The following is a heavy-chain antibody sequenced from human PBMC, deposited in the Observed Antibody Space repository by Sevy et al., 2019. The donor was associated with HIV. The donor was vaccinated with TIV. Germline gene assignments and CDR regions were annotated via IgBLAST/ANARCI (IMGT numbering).Heavy chain of an antibody. J-gene: IGHJ4*02. CDR2: INGSGGYT. CDR1: GFTFRSYV. D-gene: IGHD6-13*01. CDR3: AKETAAGYY. Sequence: GGSLRLSCAASGFTFRSYVMNWVRQAPGKGLEWVCTINGSGGYTYYADSVKGRFTISRDNSKNTVDLEMSSLTAEDTALYYCAKETAAGYYWGQGTLVTVSS. V-gene: IGHV3-23*01.